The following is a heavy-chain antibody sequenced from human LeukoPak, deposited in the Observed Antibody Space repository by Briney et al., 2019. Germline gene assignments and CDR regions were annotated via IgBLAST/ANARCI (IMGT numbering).Heavy chain of an antibody. CDR3: ASMVRGVNDFDY. Sequence: ASVKVSCKASGYTFTSYAIHWVRQAPGQRLEWMGWINAGNGNTKYSQKFQGRVTITRDTSASTAYMELSSLRSEDTAVYYCASMVRGVNDFDYWGQGTLVTVSS. CDR1: GYTFTSYA. CDR2: INAGNGNT. D-gene: IGHD3-10*01. V-gene: IGHV1-3*01. J-gene: IGHJ4*02.